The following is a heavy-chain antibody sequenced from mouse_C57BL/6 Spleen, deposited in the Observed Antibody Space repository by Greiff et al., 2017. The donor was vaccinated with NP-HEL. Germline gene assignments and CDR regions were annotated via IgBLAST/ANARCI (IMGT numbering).Heavy chain of an antibody. J-gene: IGHJ1*03. D-gene: IGHD2-14*01. CDR2: ISYDGSN. V-gene: IGHV3-6*01. Sequence: EVQLVESGPGLVKPSQSLSLTCSVTGYSITSGYYWNWIRQFPGNKLEWMGYISYDGSNNYNPSLKNRISITRDTSKNQFFLKLNSVTTEDTATYYCAREEVPRGYFDVWGTGTTVTVSS. CDR3: AREEVPRGYFDV. CDR1: GYSITSGYY.